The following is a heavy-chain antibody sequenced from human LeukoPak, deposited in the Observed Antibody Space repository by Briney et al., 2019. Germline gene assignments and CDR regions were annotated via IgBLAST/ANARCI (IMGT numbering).Heavy chain of an antibody. V-gene: IGHV4-59*01. Sequence: SETLSLTCTVSGGSITSYYWSWIRQTPGKGLEWIGYVHYSGTTSYNPSRKSRVTISADMSKNQFSLKLSSVTAADTAVYYCAKDSSGYSSSGYFDLWGRGTLVTVSS. CDR1: GGSITSYY. J-gene: IGHJ2*01. CDR2: VHYSGTT. D-gene: IGHD4-11*01. CDR3: AKDSSGYSSSGYFDL.